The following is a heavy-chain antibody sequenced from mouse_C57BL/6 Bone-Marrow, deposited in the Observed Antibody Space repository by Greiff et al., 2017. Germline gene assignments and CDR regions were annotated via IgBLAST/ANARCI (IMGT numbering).Heavy chain of an antibody. Sequence: VQLQQSGAELVRPGASVKLSCTASGFNIKDDYMHWVKQRPEQGLEWIGWIDPENGDTEYASKFQGKATITADTSSNTAYLQLSSLTSEDTAVYYCTTDRCFGSSYEYFDVWGTGTTVTVAS. CDR3: TTDRCFGSSYEYFDV. V-gene: IGHV14-4*01. D-gene: IGHD1-1*01. CDR2: IDPENGDT. J-gene: IGHJ1*03. CDR1: GFNIKDDY.